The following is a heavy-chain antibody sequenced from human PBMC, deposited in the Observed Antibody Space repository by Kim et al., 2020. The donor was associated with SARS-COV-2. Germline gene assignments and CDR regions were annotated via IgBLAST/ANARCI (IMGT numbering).Heavy chain of an antibody. CDR1: GFTFSSYG. Sequence: GGSLRLSCAASGFTFSSYGMHWVRQAPGKGLEWVAVIWYDGSNKYYADSVKGRFTISRDNSKNTLYLQMNSLRAEDTAVYYCARSDSSGYYSLDYYYGMDVWGQGTTVTVSS. CDR3: ARSDSSGYYSLDYYYGMDV. CDR2: IWYDGSNK. J-gene: IGHJ6*02. V-gene: IGHV3-33*01. D-gene: IGHD3-22*01.